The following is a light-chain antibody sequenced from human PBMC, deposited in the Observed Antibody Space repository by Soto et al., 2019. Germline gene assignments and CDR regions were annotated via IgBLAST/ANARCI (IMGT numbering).Light chain of an antibody. V-gene: IGKV1-5*03. Sequence: DIQMTQSPSTLSASVGDRVTITCRASQGISNWLAWYQQKPGKAPKLLIYLASSLESGVPSRFSGSGSGTEFTLTISSLQPEDFATYYCQQLNSYHSITFGQGTRLEI. CDR3: QQLNSYHSIT. J-gene: IGKJ5*01. CDR1: QGISNW. CDR2: LAS.